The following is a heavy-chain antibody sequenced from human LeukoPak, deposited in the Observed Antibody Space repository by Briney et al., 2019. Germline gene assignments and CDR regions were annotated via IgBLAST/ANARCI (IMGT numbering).Heavy chain of an antibody. CDR1: GFTFSDYY. CDR2: ISSSGSTI. V-gene: IGHV3-11*01. D-gene: IGHD4-17*01. J-gene: IGHJ4*02. Sequence: GGSLRLSCAASGFTFSDYYMSWIRQAPGKGLEWVSYISSSGSTIYYADSVKGRFTISRDNAKNSLYLQMNSLRVEDTAVYYCARVPKYGDYGIDYWGQGTLVTVSS. CDR3: ARVPKYGDYGIDY.